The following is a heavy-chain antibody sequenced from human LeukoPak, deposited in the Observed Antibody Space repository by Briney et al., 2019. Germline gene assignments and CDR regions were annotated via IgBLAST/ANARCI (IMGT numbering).Heavy chain of an antibody. CDR2: IYTSGST. J-gene: IGHJ3*02. CDR3: ARSAYYYDSSGYYWDAFDI. D-gene: IGHD3-22*01. CDR1: GGSISSYY. Sequence: SETLSLTCTVSGGSISSYYWSWIRQPAGKGLEWIGRIYTSGSTNYNPSLKSRVTMSVATSKNQFSLKLSSVTAADTAVYYCARSAYYYDSSGYYWDAFDIWGQGTMVTVSS. V-gene: IGHV4-4*07.